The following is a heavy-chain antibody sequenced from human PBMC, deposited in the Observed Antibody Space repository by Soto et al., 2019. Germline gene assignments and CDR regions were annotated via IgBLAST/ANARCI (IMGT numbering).Heavy chain of an antibody. CDR2: IYYSGST. J-gene: IGHJ6*02. V-gene: IGHV4-39*01. D-gene: IGHD1-1*01. CDR3: ASWMVQLERRGYYYYGMDV. CDR1: GGSISSSSYY. Sequence: QLQLQESGPGLVKPSETLSLTCTVSGGSISSSSYYWGWIRQPPGKGLEWIGSIYYSGSTYYNPSLKSRVTISVDTPKNQFSLKLSSVTAADTAVYYCASWMVQLERRGYYYYGMDVWGQGTTVTVSS.